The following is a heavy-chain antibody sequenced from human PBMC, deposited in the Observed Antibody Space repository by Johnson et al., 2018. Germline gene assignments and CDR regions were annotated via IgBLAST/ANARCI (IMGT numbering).Heavy chain of an antibody. D-gene: IGHD6-6*01. J-gene: IGHJ1*01. V-gene: IGHV3-30*18. CDR3: AKVPYSSSTHPQH. CDR1: GFTFSSYG. Sequence: QVQLGESGGGVVQPGRSLSLSCAASGFTFSSYGMHWVRQAPGKGLEWVAVLSYDGSNTYYASTVKDRFTISRDNSKNTLYLQMNSLRAEDTAVYYCAKVPYSSSTHPQHWGQGTLVTVSS. CDR2: LSYDGSNT.